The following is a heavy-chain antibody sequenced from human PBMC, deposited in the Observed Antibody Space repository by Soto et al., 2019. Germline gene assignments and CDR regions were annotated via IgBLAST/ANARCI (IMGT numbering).Heavy chain of an antibody. J-gene: IGHJ3*02. V-gene: IGHV3-72*01. D-gene: IGHD3-16*01. CDR3: ARESGATPFGDFDI. CDR2: TRNKANSYTT. Sequence: GGSLRLSCAASGFTFSDHYMDWVRQAPGKGLEWVGRTRNKANSYTTEYAASVKGRFTISRDDSKNSLYLQMNSLKTEDTAVYYCARESGATPFGDFDIWGQGTMVTVSS. CDR1: GFTFSDHY.